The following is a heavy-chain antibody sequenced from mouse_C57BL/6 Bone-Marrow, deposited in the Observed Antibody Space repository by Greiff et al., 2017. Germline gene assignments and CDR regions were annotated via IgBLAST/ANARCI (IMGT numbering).Heavy chain of an antibody. Sequence: EVKLQESGGDLVKPGGSLKLSCAASGFTFSSYGMSWVRQTPDKRLEWVATISSGGSYTYYPDSVKGRFTISRDNAKNTLYLQMSRLKSEDTAMYYGALVLRSMDYWGQGTSVTVSS. V-gene: IGHV5-6*01. CDR3: ALVLRSMDY. CDR2: ISSGGSYT. D-gene: IGHD1-1*01. CDR1: GFTFSSYG. J-gene: IGHJ4*01.